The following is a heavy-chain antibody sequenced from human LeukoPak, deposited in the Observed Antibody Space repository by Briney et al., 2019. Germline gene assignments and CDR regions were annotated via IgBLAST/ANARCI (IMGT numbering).Heavy chain of an antibody. CDR1: GGSISSGSYY. CDR3: ARDSQDLSPKDSIVSSGYPKRGNYYYYYYMDV. J-gene: IGHJ6*03. Sequence: SETLSLTCTVSGGSISSGSYYWRWIRQPAGKGLEWIGRIYTSGSTNYNPSLKSRVPISVDTSKNQFSLKLTSVTAADPGVYYCARDSQDLSPKDSIVSSGYPKRGNYYYYYYMDVWGKGTTVTISS. V-gene: IGHV4-61*02. D-gene: IGHD3-22*01. CDR2: IYTSGST.